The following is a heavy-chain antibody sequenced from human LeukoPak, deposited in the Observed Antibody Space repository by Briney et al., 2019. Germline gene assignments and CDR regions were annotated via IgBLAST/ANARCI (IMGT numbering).Heavy chain of an antibody. CDR2: IIPIFGTA. CDR1: GGTFSSYA. V-gene: IGHV1-69*01. Sequence: SVKVSCKASGGTFSSYAISWVRQAPGQALEWMGGIIPIFGTANYAQKFQGRVTITADESTSTAYMELSSLRSEDTAVYYCARDRRVGATHNWFDPWGQGTLVTVSS. J-gene: IGHJ5*02. D-gene: IGHD1-26*01. CDR3: ARDRRVGATHNWFDP.